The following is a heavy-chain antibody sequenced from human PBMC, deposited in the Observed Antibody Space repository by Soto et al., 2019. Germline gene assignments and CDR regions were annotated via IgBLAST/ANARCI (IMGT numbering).Heavy chain of an antibody. CDR1: GFTFSSYA. J-gene: IGHJ6*03. V-gene: IGHV3-23*01. D-gene: IGHD2-2*01. CDR2: ISGSGDST. CDR3: AKAEVVLYYYYYYMDV. Sequence: EVQLLESGGGLVQPGGSLRLSCAASGFTFSSYAMSWVRQAPGKGLEWVSAISGSGDSTYYADSVKGRFTISRDNSKNTLYLQMNSLRAEDTAVYYCAKAEVVLYYYYYYMDVWGKGTTVTVSS.